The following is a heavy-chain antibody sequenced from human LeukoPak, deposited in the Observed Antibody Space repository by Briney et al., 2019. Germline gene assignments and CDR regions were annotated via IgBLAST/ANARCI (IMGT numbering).Heavy chain of an antibody. CDR1: GFTFSSYW. D-gene: IGHD1-1*01. Sequence: GGSLRLSCAASGFTFSSYWMSWVRQAPGKGLEWVANIKQDGSEKYYVDSVKGRFTISRDNAKNSLYLQMNSLRAEDTAVYYCATTGNNNWDVYFDYWGQGTLVTVSS. J-gene: IGHJ4*02. CDR2: IKQDGSEK. V-gene: IGHV3-7*01. CDR3: ATTGNNNWDVYFDY.